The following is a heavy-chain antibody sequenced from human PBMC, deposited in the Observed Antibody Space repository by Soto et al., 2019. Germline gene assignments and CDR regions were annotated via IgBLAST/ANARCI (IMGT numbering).Heavy chain of an antibody. CDR1: GGSISSGGYY. J-gene: IGHJ5*02. D-gene: IGHD2-15*01. Sequence: PSETLSLTCTVSGGSISSGGYYWSWIRQHPGKGLEWIGYIYYSGSTYYNPSLKSRVTISVDTSKNQFSLKLSSVTAADTAVYYCARAVVAAISSWFDPWGQGTLVTVSS. V-gene: IGHV4-31*03. CDR3: ARAVVAAISSWFDP. CDR2: IYYSGST.